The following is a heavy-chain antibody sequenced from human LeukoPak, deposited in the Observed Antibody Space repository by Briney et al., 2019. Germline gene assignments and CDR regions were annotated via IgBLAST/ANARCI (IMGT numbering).Heavy chain of an antibody. V-gene: IGHV4-34*01. CDR3: ARVLYGDYYFDY. CDR1: GGSFSGYY. Sequence: SETLSLTCAVYGGSFSGYYWSWIRQPPGKGLEWIGEINHSGSTNYNPSLKSRVTISVDTSKNQFSLKLSSVTAADTAVYYCARVLYGDYYFDYWGRGTLVTVSS. J-gene: IGHJ4*02. D-gene: IGHD4-17*01. CDR2: INHSGST.